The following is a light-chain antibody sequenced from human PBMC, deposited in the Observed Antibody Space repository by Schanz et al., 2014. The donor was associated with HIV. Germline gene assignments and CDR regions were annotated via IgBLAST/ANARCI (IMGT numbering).Light chain of an antibody. V-gene: IGLV1-40*01. CDR1: RSNIGTGFD. CDR2: ANT. J-gene: IGLJ1*01. Sequence: QSVLTQPPSVSGAPGQRVTISCTGTRSNIGTGFDVHWYQLLPGTAPKVLIFANTHRPSGVPDRFSGSKSVNSASLAITGLQAEDEADYYCAAWDDSLSGYVFGTGTKLTVL. CDR3: AAWDDSLSGYV.